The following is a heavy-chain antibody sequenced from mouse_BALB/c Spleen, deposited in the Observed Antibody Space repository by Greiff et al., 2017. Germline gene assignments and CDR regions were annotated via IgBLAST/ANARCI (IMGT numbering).Heavy chain of an antibody. D-gene: IGHD2-2*01. CDR1: GYSITSGYY. V-gene: IGHV3-6*02. Sequence: ESGPGLVKPSQSLSLTCSVTGYSITSGYYWNWIRQFPGNKLEWMGYISYDGSNNYNPSLKNRISITRDTSKNQFFLKLNSVTTEDTATYYCARKNGYYVDYWGQGTTLTVSS. J-gene: IGHJ2*01. CDR3: ARKNGYYVDY. CDR2: ISYDGSN.